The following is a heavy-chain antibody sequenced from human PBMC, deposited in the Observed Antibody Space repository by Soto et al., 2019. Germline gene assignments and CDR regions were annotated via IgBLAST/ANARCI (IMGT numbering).Heavy chain of an antibody. D-gene: IGHD2-15*01. CDR1: GFTFSSFG. J-gene: IGHJ4*02. CDR3: ARGSCSGGSCPPFDY. V-gene: IGHV3-33*01. CDR2: TWYDGSKK. Sequence: PGGSLRLSCAASGFTFSSFGMHWVRQAPGKGLEWVVVTWYDGSKKYYADSVKGRFTISRDNSKNTLYLQMNSLRVEDTAVHYCARGSCSGGSCPPFDYWGQGTLVTVSS.